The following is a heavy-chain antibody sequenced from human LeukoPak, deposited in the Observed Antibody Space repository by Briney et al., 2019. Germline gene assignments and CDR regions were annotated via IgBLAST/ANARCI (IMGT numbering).Heavy chain of an antibody. CDR2: IYPGDSDT. D-gene: IGHD3-10*01. Sequence: TGDPLKISCKGSGYSFTSYWIGWVGQMPGKGLEWLGIIYPGDSDTRYSPSFQGQVTISADKSISTAYLQWSSLKASDTAMYYCARLELRGAPDYGMDVWGQGTTVTVSS. J-gene: IGHJ6*02. V-gene: IGHV5-51*01. CDR1: GYSFTSYW. CDR3: ARLELRGAPDYGMDV.